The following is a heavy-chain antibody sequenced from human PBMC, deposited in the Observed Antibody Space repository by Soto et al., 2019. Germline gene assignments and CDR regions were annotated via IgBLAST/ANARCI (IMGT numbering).Heavy chain of an antibody. CDR3: AHRRPWNYDFDY. J-gene: IGHJ4*02. CDR2: IYWTDDK. D-gene: IGHD1-7*01. V-gene: IGHV2-5*01. Sequence: GSGPTLVNPTQTLTLTCTFSGFSLSTSGVGVGWIRQPPGEALEWLALIYWTDDKRYSPSLKSRLTVTKDTSKNQVVLTMTNMDPVDTATYYCAHRRPWNYDFDYWGQGTLVTVSS. CDR1: GFSLSTSGVG.